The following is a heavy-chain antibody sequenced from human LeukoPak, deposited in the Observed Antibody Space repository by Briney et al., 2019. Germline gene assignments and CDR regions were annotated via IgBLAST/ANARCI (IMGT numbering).Heavy chain of an antibody. D-gene: IGHD6-13*01. CDR2: IKQDGSEK. CDR1: GFTFRSYW. J-gene: IGHJ4*02. Sequence: GGSLRLSCAASGFTFRSYWMRWVRQAPGKGLEWVANIKQDGSEKYYVDSMKGRFTISRDNAKNSLYLQMNSLRAEDTAVYYCASFIRQQLVHTDFDYWGQGTLVTVSS. V-gene: IGHV3-7*02. CDR3: ASFIRQQLVHTDFDY.